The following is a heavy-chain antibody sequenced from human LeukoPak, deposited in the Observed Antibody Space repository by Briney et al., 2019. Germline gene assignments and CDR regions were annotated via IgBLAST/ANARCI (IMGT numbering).Heavy chain of an antibody. D-gene: IGHD3-3*01. V-gene: IGHV4-59*01. J-gene: IGHJ4*02. Sequence: SETLSLTCTVSGGSISSYYWSWIRQPPGKGLEWIGYIYYSGSTNYNPSPKSRVTISVDTSKNQFSLKLSSVTAADTAVYYCARGLADYDFWSGYKYYFDYWGQGTLVTVSS. CDR3: ARGLADYDFWSGYKYYFDY. CDR1: GGSISSYY. CDR2: IYYSGST.